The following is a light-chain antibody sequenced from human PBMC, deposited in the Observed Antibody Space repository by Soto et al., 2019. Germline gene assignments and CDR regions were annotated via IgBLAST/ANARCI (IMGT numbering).Light chain of an antibody. CDR1: QRVSSSY. V-gene: IGKV3-20*01. Sequence: EIVLTQSPGTLSLSPGERATLSCKASQRVSSSYLAWYQQKPGQAPRLLIYGASRRATGIPDRFSGSGSGADFTLTISRLEPEDFAVYYCQQYSDSPPGYTFGQGTKLEIK. J-gene: IGKJ2*01. CDR2: GAS. CDR3: QQYSDSPPGYT.